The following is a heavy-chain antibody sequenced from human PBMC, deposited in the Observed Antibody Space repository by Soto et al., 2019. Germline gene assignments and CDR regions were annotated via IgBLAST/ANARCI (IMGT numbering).Heavy chain of an antibody. CDR1: GGTFSSYT. V-gene: IGHV1-69*02. CDR2: LIPILGIA. D-gene: IGHD2-15*01. CDR3: AIGTVGSGAYAPRYYLDV. J-gene: IGHJ6*04. Sequence: QVQLVQSGAEVKKPGSSVKVSCKASGGTFSSYTISWVRQAPGQGLEWMGRLIPILGIANYAQKFQGRVTITADKSTSTAYTELSSLSSEDNAVYYCAIGTVGSGAYAPRYYLDVLCTGTTVTLSS.